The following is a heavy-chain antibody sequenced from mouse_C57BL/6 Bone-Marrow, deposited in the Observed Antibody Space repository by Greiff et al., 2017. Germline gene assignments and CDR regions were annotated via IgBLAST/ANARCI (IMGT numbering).Heavy chain of an antibody. J-gene: IGHJ1*03. CDR1: GYSITSGYY. Sequence: EVHLVESGPGLVKPSQSLSLTCSVTGYSITSGYYWNWIRQFPGNKLEWMGYISYDGSNNYNPSLKNRISITRDTSKNQFFLKLNSVTTEDTATYYCARSSSIRRWYFDVWGTGTTVTVSS. D-gene: IGHD2-12*01. CDR3: ARSSSIRRWYFDV. CDR2: ISYDGSN. V-gene: IGHV3-6*01.